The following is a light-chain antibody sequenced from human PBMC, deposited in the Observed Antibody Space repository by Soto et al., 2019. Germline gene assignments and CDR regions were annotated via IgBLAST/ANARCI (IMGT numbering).Light chain of an antibody. V-gene: IGKV3-20*01. CDR2: GAS. CDR3: QQYGSSRWT. CDR1: QSVSSSY. Sequence: EIVLTQSPGTLSLSPGERATLSCRASQSVSSSYLAWYQQNRGQAPRLLIHGASSRATGIPDRFSGSGSGTGFTLTISRLEPEDFAVYYCQQYGSSRWTFGQGTKVEIK. J-gene: IGKJ1*01.